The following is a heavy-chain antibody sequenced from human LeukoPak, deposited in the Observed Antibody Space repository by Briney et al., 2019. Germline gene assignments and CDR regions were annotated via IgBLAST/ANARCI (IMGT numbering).Heavy chain of an antibody. V-gene: IGHV4-4*07. CDR1: GGSISSYY. D-gene: IGHD3-10*01. CDR3: ASYRVDVRTYYRDV. J-gene: IGHJ6*03. CDR2: IYTSGST. Sequence: SETLSLTCTVSGGSISSYYWSWIRQPAGKGLEWIGRIYTSGSTNYNPSLKSRVTMSVDTSKNQFSLKLSSVTAADTPVYYWASYRVDVRTYYRDVWGKGPRSPSP.